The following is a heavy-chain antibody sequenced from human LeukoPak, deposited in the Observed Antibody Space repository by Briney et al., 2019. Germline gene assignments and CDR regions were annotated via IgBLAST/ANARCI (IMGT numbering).Heavy chain of an antibody. CDR2: INPNSGGT. D-gene: IGHD1-26*01. J-gene: IGHJ1*01. CDR3: ARDRRIVGATGGYFQH. V-gene: IGHV1-2*02. Sequence: ASVKVSCKASGYTFTGYYMHWVRQAPGQGLEWMGWINPNSGGTNYAQKLQGRVTMTTDTSTSTAYMELRSLRSDDTAVYYCARDRRIVGATGGYFQHWGQGTLVTVSS. CDR1: GYTFTGYY.